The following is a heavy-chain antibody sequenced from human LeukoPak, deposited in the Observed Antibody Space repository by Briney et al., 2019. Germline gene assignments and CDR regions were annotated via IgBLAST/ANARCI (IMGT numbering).Heavy chain of an antibody. CDR3: ARSLYGSGWSHFNY. D-gene: IGHD6-19*01. V-gene: IGHV4-34*01. Sequence: PSETLSLTCAVYGGSFSGYYWSWIRQPPGKGLEWIGEINHSGSTNYNPSLKSRVTISVDTSKNQFSLKLSSVTAADTAVYYCARSLYGSGWSHFNYWGQGTLVTVSS. CDR1: GGSFSGYY. CDR2: INHSGST. J-gene: IGHJ4*02.